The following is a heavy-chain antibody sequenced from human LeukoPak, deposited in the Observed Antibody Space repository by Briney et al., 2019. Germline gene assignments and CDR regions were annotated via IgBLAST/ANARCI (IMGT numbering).Heavy chain of an antibody. D-gene: IGHD3-9*01. V-gene: IGHV3-7*01. J-gene: IGHJ3*02. CDR3: VRDRYDILTGYNDAFDI. CDR2: IKQDGSEK. Sequence: GGSLRLSCAASGFTFTTYWMSWVRQAPGKGLEWMANIKQDGSEKYYVDSVKGRFTISRDNAKNSLYLQMNSLRAEDTAVYYCVRDRYDILTGYNDAFDIWGQGTMVTVSS. CDR1: GFTFTTYW.